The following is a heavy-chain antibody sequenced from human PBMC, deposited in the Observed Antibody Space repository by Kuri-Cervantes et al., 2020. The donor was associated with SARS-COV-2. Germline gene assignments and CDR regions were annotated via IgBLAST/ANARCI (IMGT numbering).Heavy chain of an antibody. Sequence: GESLKISCAASGFTVSTNYMSWVRQAPGKGLEWVSAISGSGGSTYYADSVKGRFTISRDNSKNTLYLQMNSLRAEDTAVYYCAKDLGRPNRFDPWGQGTLVTVSS. V-gene: IGHV3-23*01. CDR2: ISGSGGST. CDR3: AKDLGRPNRFDP. J-gene: IGHJ5*02. CDR1: GFTVSTNY.